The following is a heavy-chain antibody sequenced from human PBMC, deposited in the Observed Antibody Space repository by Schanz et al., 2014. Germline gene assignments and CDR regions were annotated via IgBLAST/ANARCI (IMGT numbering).Heavy chain of an antibody. Sequence: QGQLVQSGPEVKEPGASVKVSCKTSGYTFSNDDINWVRQAIGQGPEWMGWMQPDSGKTHYAEKFQGRVAMTRDVSISTAYMELSSLASEDTAVHYCARGRGFYDYWGQGTLVTVSS. J-gene: IGHJ4*02. CDR1: GYTFSNDD. D-gene: IGHD3-10*01. CDR2: MQPDSGKT. CDR3: ARGRGFYDY. V-gene: IGHV1-8*01.